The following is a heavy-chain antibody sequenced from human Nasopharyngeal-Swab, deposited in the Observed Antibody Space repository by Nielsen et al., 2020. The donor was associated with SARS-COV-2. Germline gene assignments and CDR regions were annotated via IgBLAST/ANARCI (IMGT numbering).Heavy chain of an antibody. Sequence: GRSLRLSCAASGFTFTTYSMNWVRQAPGKGLEWVSSVSSTSTYIYYADSVKGRFTISRDNAKSSLYLQVSSLRAEDTAVYYCARTSSGYYNDYWGQGTLVTVSS. CDR2: VSSTSTYI. J-gene: IGHJ4*02. CDR3: ARTSSGYYNDY. D-gene: IGHD3-22*01. CDR1: GFTFTTYS. V-gene: IGHV3-21*01.